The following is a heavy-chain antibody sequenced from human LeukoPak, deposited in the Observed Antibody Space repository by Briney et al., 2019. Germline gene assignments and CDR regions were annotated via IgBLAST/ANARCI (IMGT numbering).Heavy chain of an antibody. V-gene: IGHV1-2*02. CDR3: AKVTIQLWKEYFDY. CDR1: GYTFTGYY. CDR2: INPNSGGT. D-gene: IGHD5-18*01. Sequence: ASVKVSCKASGYTFTGYYMHWVRQAPGQGLEWMGWINPNSGGTNYAQKFQGRVTMTRDTSISTAYMELSRLRSDDTAVYYCAKVTIQLWKEYFDYWGQGTLVTVSS. J-gene: IGHJ4*02.